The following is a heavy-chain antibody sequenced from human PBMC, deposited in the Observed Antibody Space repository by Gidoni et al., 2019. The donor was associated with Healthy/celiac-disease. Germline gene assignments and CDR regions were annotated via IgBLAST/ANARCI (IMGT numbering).Heavy chain of an antibody. CDR1: GYSFTSYW. J-gene: IGHJ3*02. D-gene: IGHD3-22*01. V-gene: IGHV5-51*01. CDR2: IYPGDSDT. Sequence: EVQLVQSGAEVKKPGESLKISCKGSGYSFTSYWIGWVRQMPGKGLEWMGIIYPGDSDTRYSPSFQGQVTISADKSISTAYLQWSSLKASDTAMYYCARPVQDYYDSREDDAFDIWGQGTMVTVSS. CDR3: ARPVQDYYDSREDDAFDI.